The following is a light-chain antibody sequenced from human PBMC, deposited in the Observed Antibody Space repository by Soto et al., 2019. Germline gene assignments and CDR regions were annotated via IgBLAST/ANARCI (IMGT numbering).Light chain of an antibody. V-gene: IGKV3-15*01. J-gene: IGKJ5*01. CDR2: GAF. CDR3: QQYNNWPIT. CDR1: QSVLSK. Sequence: EIVMTQSPATLSVSPGERATLSCRASQSVLSKLAWYQQKPVQAPRILIYGAFTRATDIPGRFSGSGSGTEFTLTISSLQSEDFAVYYCQQYNNWPITFGQGTRLSIK.